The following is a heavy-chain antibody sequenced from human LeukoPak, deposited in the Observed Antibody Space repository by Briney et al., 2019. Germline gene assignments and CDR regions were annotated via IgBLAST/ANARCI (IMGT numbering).Heavy chain of an antibody. CDR3: ARGRSSGWCEFVGQFYY. J-gene: IGHJ4*02. V-gene: IGHV3-66*01. D-gene: IGHD6-19*01. CDR2: NYSDGST. CDR1: IVTVSSNY. Sequence: GGSLRLSRAPSIVTVSSNYMSWVRQAPRERLEVVSVNYSDGSTYYQHFLQGRFNITRDNSKNTLYLQMNSLRAEDTAVYYCARGRSSGWCEFVGQFYYWGQGTLVTVSS.